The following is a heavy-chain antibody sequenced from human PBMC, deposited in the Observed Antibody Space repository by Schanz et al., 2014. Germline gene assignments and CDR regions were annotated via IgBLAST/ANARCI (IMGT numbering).Heavy chain of an antibody. CDR1: GFTFSSYG. CDR2: ISSGSSYA. J-gene: IGHJ3*02. Sequence: EVQLVESGGGVVQPGRSLRLSCAASGFTFSSYGMDWVRQAPGKGLEWVSDISSGSSYANYADSVKGRFTISRDNAKNSLYLQMNSLRAEDTAVYYCARDLPYCDGGKCYSDGFDIWGQGTLVTISS. CDR3: ARDLPYCDGGKCYSDGFDI. D-gene: IGHD2-21*01. V-gene: IGHV3-21*05.